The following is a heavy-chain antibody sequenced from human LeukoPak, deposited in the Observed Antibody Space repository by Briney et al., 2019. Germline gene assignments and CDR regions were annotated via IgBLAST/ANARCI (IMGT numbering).Heavy chain of an antibody. Sequence: SETLSLTRSLSGGSISSIRYHYRWIRQPPGKGLEWIGSIYYSGSTYYNPSLKSRVTISVDTSKNQFSLKLSSVTAADTALYCCAGPQGYQLLDFEYWGQGTLVTVPS. V-gene: IGHV4-39*01. CDR2: IYYSGST. J-gene: IGHJ4*02. CDR3: AGPQGYQLLDFEY. D-gene: IGHD2-2*01. CDR1: GGSISSIRYH.